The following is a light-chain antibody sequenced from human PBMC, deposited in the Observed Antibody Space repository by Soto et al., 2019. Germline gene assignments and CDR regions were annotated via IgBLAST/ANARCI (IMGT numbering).Light chain of an antibody. Sequence: DIQMTQSPSSLSASVGDRVTITCRASQNIDTYLNWYLQKPGQAPKLLIYSAYSLQSGVSPRFSGDGSGTDFTLPISSLQPDAFETYYCQQSYNFPRTFGHGTTV. CDR1: QNIDTY. V-gene: IGKV1-39*01. CDR3: QQSYNFPRT. J-gene: IGKJ1*01. CDR2: SAY.